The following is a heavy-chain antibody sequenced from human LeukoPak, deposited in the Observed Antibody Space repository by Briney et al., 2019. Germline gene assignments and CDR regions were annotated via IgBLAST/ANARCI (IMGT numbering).Heavy chain of an antibody. D-gene: IGHD6-13*01. CDR1: GGSISSYY. V-gene: IGHV4-59*01. CDR3: ARGVYIAAAQYGY. J-gene: IGHJ4*02. CDR2: IYYSGTT. Sequence: SQTLSLTCTVSGGSISSYYWSWIRQPPGKGLEWIGYIYYSGTTNYNPSLKSRVTISVDTSKNQFSLKLSSVTAADTAVYYCARGVYIAAAQYGYWGQGTLVSVSS.